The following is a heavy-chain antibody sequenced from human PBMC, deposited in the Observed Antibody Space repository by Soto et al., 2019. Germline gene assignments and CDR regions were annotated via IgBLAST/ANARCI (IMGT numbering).Heavy chain of an antibody. J-gene: IGHJ3*02. CDR1: GGSISSGGYY. CDR3: ARVRAFCSSTSCHDDAFDI. V-gene: IGHV4-31*03. Sequence: SETLSLTCTVSGGSISSGGYYWSWIRQHPGKGLEWIGYIYYSGSTYYNPSLKSRVTISVDTSKNQFSLKLGSVTAADTAVYYCARVRAFCSSTSCHDDAFDIWGQGTMVTVSS. D-gene: IGHD2-2*01. CDR2: IYYSGST.